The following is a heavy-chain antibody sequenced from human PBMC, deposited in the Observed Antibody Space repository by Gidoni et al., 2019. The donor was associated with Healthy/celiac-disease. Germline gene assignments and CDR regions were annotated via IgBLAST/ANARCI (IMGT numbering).Heavy chain of an antibody. CDR3: ARDLVYGDYYYYYGMDV. Sequence: QVQLVESGGGVVQPGRSLRLSCAASGFTFSSYGMHWVRQAPGKGLEWGAVIWYDGSNKYYADSVKGRFTISRDNSKNTLYLQMNSLRAEDTAVYYCARDLVYGDYYYYYGMDVWGQGTTVTVSS. CDR1: GFTFSSYG. CDR2: IWYDGSNK. V-gene: IGHV3-33*01. J-gene: IGHJ6*02. D-gene: IGHD4-17*01.